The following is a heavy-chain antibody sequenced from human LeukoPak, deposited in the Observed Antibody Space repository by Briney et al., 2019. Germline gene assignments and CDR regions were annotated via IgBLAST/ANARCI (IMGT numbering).Heavy chain of an antibody. D-gene: IGHD6-13*01. J-gene: IGHJ4*02. Sequence: ASVKVSCKASGGTFSSYAISWVRQAPGQGLEWMGRIIPILGIANYAQKPQGRVTMTTDTSTSTAYMELRSLRSDDTAVYYCARVFFLDGSWYDYWGQGTLVTVSS. CDR1: GGTFSSYA. CDR3: ARVFFLDGSWYDY. V-gene: IGHV1-69*04. CDR2: IIPILGIA.